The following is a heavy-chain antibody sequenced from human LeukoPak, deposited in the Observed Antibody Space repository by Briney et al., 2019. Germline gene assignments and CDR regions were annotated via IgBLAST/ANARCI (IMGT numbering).Heavy chain of an antibody. Sequence: VASVTVSCKASGGTFSSYAISWVRQAPGQGLEWMGGIIPIFGTANYAQKFQGRVTITTDESTSTAYMELSSLRSEDTAVYYCARGYCSSTSCYRWFDPWGQGTLVTVSS. CDR2: IIPIFGTA. CDR1: GGTFSSYA. CDR3: ARGYCSSTSCYRWFDP. J-gene: IGHJ5*02. V-gene: IGHV1-69*05. D-gene: IGHD2-2*02.